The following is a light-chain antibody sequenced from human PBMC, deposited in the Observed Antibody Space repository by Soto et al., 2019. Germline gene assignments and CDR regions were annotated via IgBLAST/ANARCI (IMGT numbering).Light chain of an antibody. CDR2: NDN. J-gene: IGLJ3*02. CDR3: ATWDDSLNARGV. CDR1: RSNIGSNA. V-gene: IGLV1-44*01. Sequence: QPVLTQPPSASGTPGQRVTISCSGSRSNIGSNAVSWYQQLPGTAPKLLIYNDNQRPSGVPARFSASKSGTSAALAISGLQSEDEADYYCATWDDSLNARGVFGGGTKLTVL.